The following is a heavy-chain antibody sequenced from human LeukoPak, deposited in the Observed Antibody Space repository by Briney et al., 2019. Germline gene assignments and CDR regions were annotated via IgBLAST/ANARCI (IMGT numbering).Heavy chain of an antibody. Sequence: GGSLRLSCAASGFTVSSNNMSWVRPAPGKGLEWVSVICSGGSTYYADSVKSRFTISRDNSKNTLYLQMNSLRAEDTAVYYCARARYYYDSSGFIHFDYWGQGTLVTVSS. CDR2: ICSGGST. CDR3: ARARYYYDSSGFIHFDY. J-gene: IGHJ4*02. V-gene: IGHV3-53*01. CDR1: GFTVSSNN. D-gene: IGHD3-22*01.